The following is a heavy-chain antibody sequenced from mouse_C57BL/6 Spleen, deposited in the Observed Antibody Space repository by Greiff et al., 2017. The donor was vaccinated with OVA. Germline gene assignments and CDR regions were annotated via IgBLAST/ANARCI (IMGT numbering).Heavy chain of an antibody. CDR1: GYTFTDYY. D-gene: IGHD2-4*01. CDR2: IYPGSGNT. CDR3: ARRDYEWYFDV. V-gene: IGHV1-76*01. J-gene: IGHJ1*03. Sequence: VKLQQSGAELVRPGASVKLSCKASGYTFTDYYINWVKQRPGQGLEWIARIYPGSGNTYYNEKFKGKATLTAEKSSSTAYMQLSSLTSEDSAVYFCARRDYEWYFDVWGTGTTVTVSS.